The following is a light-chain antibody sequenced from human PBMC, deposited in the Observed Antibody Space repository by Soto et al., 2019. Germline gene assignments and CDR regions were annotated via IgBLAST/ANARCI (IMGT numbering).Light chain of an antibody. J-gene: IGLJ1*01. CDR1: SSDVGGYIY. CDR2: EVS. V-gene: IGLV2-14*01. Sequence: QSALTQPASVSGSPGQSITISCTGTSSDVGGYIYVSWYRQHPRKAPKPIIYEVSNRPSGVSNRFSGSKSGNTASLTISGLQAEDEADYYCSSYTSMTTLVFGTGTKLTVL. CDR3: SSYTSMTTLV.